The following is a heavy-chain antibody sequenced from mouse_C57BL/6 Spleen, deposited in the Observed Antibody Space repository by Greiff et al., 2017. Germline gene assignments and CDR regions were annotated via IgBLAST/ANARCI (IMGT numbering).Heavy chain of an antibody. V-gene: IGHV1-78*01. CDR1: GFTFTDHT. Sequence: QVQLQQSDAELVKPGASVKISCKVSGFTFTDHTIHWMKQRPEQGLEWIGYIYPRDGSTKYNEKFKGEATLTADKSSSTAYLQLNSLTSEDSAVYFCARKLGLYAMDYWGQGTSVTVSS. J-gene: IGHJ4*01. CDR2: IYPRDGST. CDR3: ARKLGLYAMDY. D-gene: IGHD4-1*01.